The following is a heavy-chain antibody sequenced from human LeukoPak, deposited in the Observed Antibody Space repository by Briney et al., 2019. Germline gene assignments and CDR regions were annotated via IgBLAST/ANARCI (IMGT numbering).Heavy chain of an antibody. V-gene: IGHV3-74*01. CDR2: INPGGSSI. Sequence: LPGRSLRLSCAASGFTFSSYWMHWVRQVPGKGLVWVARINPGGSSITYADSVKGRFTISRDNAKNTLYLQMDSLRAEDTGVYYCARSNQADDYWGQGTQVTVSS. CDR1: GFTFSSYW. CDR3: ARSNQADDY. J-gene: IGHJ4*02. D-gene: IGHD1-14*01.